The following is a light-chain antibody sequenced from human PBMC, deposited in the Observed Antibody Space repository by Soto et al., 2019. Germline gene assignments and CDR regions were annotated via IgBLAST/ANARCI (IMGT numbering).Light chain of an antibody. CDR2: RAS. CDR1: QSINGW. V-gene: IGKV1-5*03. J-gene: IGKJ3*01. CDR3: QQYNSFFFT. Sequence: DIQMTQSPSTLSASVGARVNITCRASQSINGWLAWYQQKPGKAPKLLISRASDSQTGVPSRFSGSGSGTEFTLTISSLQTDDFATYYCQQYNSFFFTFGPGTKVDVK.